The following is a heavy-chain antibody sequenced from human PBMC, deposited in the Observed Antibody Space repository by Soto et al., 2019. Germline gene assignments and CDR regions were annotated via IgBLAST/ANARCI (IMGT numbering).Heavy chain of an antibody. CDR2: IYSGGST. CDR1: GFTVSSNY. CDR3: AREAVDITMVRGAIPPSRGYYYYGMDV. J-gene: IGHJ6*02. D-gene: IGHD3-10*01. V-gene: IGHV3-53*01. Sequence: PGGSLRLSCAASGFTVSSNYMSWVRQAPGKGLEWVSVIYSGGSTYYADSVKGRFTISRDNSKNTLYLQMNSLRAEDTAVYYCAREAVDITMVRGAIPPSRGYYYYGMDVWGQGTTVTVSS.